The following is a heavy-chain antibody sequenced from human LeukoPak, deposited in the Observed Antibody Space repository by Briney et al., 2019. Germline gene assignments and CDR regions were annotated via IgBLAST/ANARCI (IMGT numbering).Heavy chain of an antibody. D-gene: IGHD3-10*02. V-gene: IGHV3-48*03. J-gene: IGHJ6*04. CDR1: TFTFSSYE. Sequence: GVSLSFSCAASTFTFSSYELNWDIPGQGQGLEGISYISSSGSTKYYAYPVKGRFTIDRDNTTNSLYLQMNSLRAEDTAVYYCAELGITMIGGVWGKGTTVTVSS. CDR2: ISSSGSTK. CDR3: AELGITMIGGV.